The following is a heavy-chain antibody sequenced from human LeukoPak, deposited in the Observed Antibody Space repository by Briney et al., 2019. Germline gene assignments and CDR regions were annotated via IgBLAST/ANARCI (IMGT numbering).Heavy chain of an antibody. CDR3: AVGHRANKEGRN. CDR1: GFTFSNAW. Sequence: GGSLRLSCAASGFTFSNAWMSWVRQAPGKGLEWVGRIKSKTDGGTTDYAAPVKGRFTISRDNAKKSLYLRMNSLRAEDTAVYYCAVGHRANKEGRNWGQGTLVTVSS. CDR2: IKSKTDGGTT. V-gene: IGHV3-15*01. J-gene: IGHJ4*02. D-gene: IGHD2-15*01.